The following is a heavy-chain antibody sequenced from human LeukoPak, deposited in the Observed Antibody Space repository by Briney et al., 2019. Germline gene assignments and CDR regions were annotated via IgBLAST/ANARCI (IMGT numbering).Heavy chain of an antibody. Sequence: GESLKISCKGSGYTFTSYWIGWVRQMPGKGPEWMGIIYPGDSDTRYSPSFQGQVTISADKSISTAYVQWSSLKASDTAMYYCARLNYDRNGYRPDMFDYWGQGTLVTVSS. J-gene: IGHJ4*02. CDR1: GYTFTSYW. V-gene: IGHV5-51*01. CDR2: IYPGDSDT. CDR3: ARLNYDRNGYRPDMFDY. D-gene: IGHD3-22*01.